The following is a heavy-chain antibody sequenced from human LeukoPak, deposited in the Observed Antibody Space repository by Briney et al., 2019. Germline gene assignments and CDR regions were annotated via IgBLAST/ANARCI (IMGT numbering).Heavy chain of an antibody. J-gene: IGHJ5*02. CDR3: ARDTCNGGRCFNWFDP. Sequence: ASVKVSCKASVYTFTDYYMHWVRQAPGQGLEWMGWINPNGVGTNYAQNFQGRVTMTRDTSISTAYMELSSLRSDDTAVYYCARDTCNGGRCFNWFDPWGQGTLVTVSS. CDR1: VYTFTDYY. V-gene: IGHV1-2*02. D-gene: IGHD2-15*01. CDR2: INPNGVGT.